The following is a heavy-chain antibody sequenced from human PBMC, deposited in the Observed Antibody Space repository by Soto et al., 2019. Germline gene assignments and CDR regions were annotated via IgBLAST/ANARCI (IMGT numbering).Heavy chain of an antibody. CDR3: ARRIPFGYGMDV. CDR2: IWYDGSNT. CDR1: GFTFSSYG. D-gene: IGHD2-21*01. Sequence: QPGGSLRLSCAASGFTFSSYGMHWVRQAPGKGLEWVAVIWYDGSNTDYASSVKGRFTISRDNSKNTLYLQMGSLRAEDMAVYYCARRIPFGYGMDVWGQGTTVTVSS. J-gene: IGHJ6*02. V-gene: IGHV3-33*01.